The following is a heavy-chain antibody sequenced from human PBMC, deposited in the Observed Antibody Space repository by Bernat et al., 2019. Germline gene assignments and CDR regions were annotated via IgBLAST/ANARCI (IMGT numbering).Heavy chain of an antibody. CDR3: ARVYSSSSGRASDY. CDR1: GFTFSSYE. V-gene: IGHV3-48*03. Sequence: EVQLLESGGALVQPGGSLRLSCAASGFTFSSYEMNWVRQAPGKGLECVSYISSSGSTIYYADPVRGRFNISRDNAKNSLYLQMNSLRAEDTAVYYCARVYSSSSGRASDYWGQGTLVTVSS. D-gene: IGHD6-6*01. CDR2: ISSSGSTI. J-gene: IGHJ4*02.